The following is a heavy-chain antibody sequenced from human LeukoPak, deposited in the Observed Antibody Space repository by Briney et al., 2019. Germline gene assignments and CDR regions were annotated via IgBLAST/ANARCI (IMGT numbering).Heavy chain of an antibody. Sequence: SETLSLTCTVSGGSMSSTSYYWGWIRQPPGKGLQWIGTIYYSGNTYYTPSLKSRVTMSVDTSKNQFSLRLSSVTAADTAVFYRARLSPYSYDSSGASADYYAMDVWGQGTTVTVSS. V-gene: IGHV4-39*01. J-gene: IGHJ6*02. CDR1: GGSMSSTSYY. CDR2: IYYSGNT. CDR3: ARLSPYSYDSSGASADYYAMDV. D-gene: IGHD3-22*01.